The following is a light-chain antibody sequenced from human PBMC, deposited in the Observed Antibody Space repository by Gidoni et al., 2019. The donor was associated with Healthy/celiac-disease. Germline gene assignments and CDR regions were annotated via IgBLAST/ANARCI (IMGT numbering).Light chain of an antibody. J-gene: IGKJ1*01. Sequence: EIVLTQSPGTLSLSPGERATLSCRASQSVTSSFLAWYQQKPGQAPRLLIYGASGRATGIPDRFSGTGSGTDFTLTISRLEPEDFAVYYCQQYSSLPTFGQGTKVEIK. CDR3: QQYSSLPT. V-gene: IGKV3-20*01. CDR1: QSVTSSF. CDR2: GAS.